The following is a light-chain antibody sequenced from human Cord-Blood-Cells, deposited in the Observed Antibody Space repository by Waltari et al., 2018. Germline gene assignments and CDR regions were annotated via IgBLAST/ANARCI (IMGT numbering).Light chain of an antibody. CDR1: SSNIGSNY. CDR2: RNN. V-gene: IGLV1-47*01. J-gene: IGLJ3*02. CDR3: AAWDDSLSGPGV. Sequence: QSVLTQPPSASGTPGQRVTISCSGSSSNIGSNYVYWYQQRPGTAPKLLIYRNNQRPSGVPDRFSCSKAGTSASLAISGRRSEDEADYYCAAWDDSLSGPGVFGGGTKLTVL.